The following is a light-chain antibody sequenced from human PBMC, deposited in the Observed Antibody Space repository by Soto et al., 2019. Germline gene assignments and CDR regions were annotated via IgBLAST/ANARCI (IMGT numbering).Light chain of an antibody. J-gene: IGKJ3*01. Sequence: DIQMTQSPSSLSASVGDRVTITCQASQDITNYLNWYQQKPGKAPQLLIYDASNLETGVPSRFSGSGSGTDFTFTISSLQPEDIATYYCQQYDNLPLTFGPGTKVDI. V-gene: IGKV1-33*01. CDR1: QDITNY. CDR3: QQYDNLPLT. CDR2: DAS.